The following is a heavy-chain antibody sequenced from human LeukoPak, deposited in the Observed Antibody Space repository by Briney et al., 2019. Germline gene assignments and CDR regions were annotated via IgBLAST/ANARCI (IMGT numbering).Heavy chain of an antibody. D-gene: IGHD6-19*01. J-gene: IGHJ4*02. CDR1: GFTFDDYA. Sequence: GGSLRLSCAASGFTFDDYAMHWVRRAPGKGLEWVSGISWNSGSIGYADSVKGRFTISRDNAKNSLYLQMNSLRAEDTALYYCAKDTGYSSGWYDYWGQGTLVTVSS. CDR3: AKDTGYSSGWYDY. V-gene: IGHV3-9*01. CDR2: ISWNSGSI.